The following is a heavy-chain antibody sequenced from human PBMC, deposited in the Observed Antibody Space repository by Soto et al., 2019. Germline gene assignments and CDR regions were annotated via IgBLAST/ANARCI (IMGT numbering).Heavy chain of an antibody. CDR2: INPNSGGT. Sequence: ASVKVSCKASGYTFTGYHMHWVRQAPGQGLEWMGWINPNSGGTNYAQKFQGRVTMTRDTSISTAYMELSRLRSDDTAVYYCASSIAATTYYYYGMDVWGQGTTVTVSS. D-gene: IGHD6-13*01. CDR1: GYTFTGYH. CDR3: ASSIAATTYYYYGMDV. J-gene: IGHJ6*02. V-gene: IGHV1-2*02.